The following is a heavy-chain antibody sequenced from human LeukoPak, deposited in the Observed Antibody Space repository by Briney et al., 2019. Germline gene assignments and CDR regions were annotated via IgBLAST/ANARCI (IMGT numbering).Heavy chain of an antibody. Sequence: PGGSLRLSCAASGFTFSSYGMSWVRQAPGKGLEWVSGISGSGDSAYYADSVKGRFTISRDNSKNTLYLQMNSLRAEDTAVYYCARVQDFGVNTRGAFDIWGQGTMVTVSS. CDR1: GFTFSSYG. CDR3: ARVQDFGVNTRGAFDI. V-gene: IGHV3-23*01. CDR2: ISGSGDSA. J-gene: IGHJ3*02. D-gene: IGHD3-3*01.